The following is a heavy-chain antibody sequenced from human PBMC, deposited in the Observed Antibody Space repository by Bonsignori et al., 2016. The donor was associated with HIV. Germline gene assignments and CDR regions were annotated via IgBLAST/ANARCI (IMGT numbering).Heavy chain of an antibody. CDR2: IKSDGSIT. CDR3: ARATGVVVPTSKPLTVYYFDY. Sequence: WIRQPPGKGLVWVSRIKSDGSITTYADSVKGRFTISRDNAKNTLYLEMNSLRAEDTAVYYCARATGVVVPTSKPLTVYYFDYWGQGTLVTVSS. V-gene: IGHV3-74*01. J-gene: IGHJ4*02. D-gene: IGHD2-2*01.